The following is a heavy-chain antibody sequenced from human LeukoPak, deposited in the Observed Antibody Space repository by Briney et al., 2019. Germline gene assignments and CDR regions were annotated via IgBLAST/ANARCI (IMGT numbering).Heavy chain of an antibody. D-gene: IGHD1-26*01. CDR1: GFTFSSYE. CDR3: AKDGEWELLYYYYYYMDV. J-gene: IGHJ6*03. CDR2: ISSSGSTI. Sequence: GGSLRLSCAASGFTFSSYEMHWVRQAPGKGLEWVSYISSSGSTIYYADSVKGRFTISRDNAKNSLYLQMNSLRAEDTAVYYCAKDGEWELLYYYYYYMDVWGKGTTVTISS. V-gene: IGHV3-48*03.